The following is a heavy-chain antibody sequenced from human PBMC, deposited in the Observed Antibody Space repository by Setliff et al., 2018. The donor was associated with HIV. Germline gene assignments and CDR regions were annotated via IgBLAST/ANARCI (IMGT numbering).Heavy chain of an antibody. V-gene: IGHV4-31*02. D-gene: IGHD2-21*02. Sequence: PSETLSLTCTVSGDSIDRSNFFWTWIRQHPGKGLEWIGYIYYSGSATYNPSLKGQASISVDTSRNEFSLKLSSVTAADTAVYFCARGGAFCGRDSCYYLDYWGQGNPVTVSS. CDR1: GDSIDRSNFF. CDR2: IYYSGSA. J-gene: IGHJ4*02. CDR3: ARGGAFCGRDSCYYLDY.